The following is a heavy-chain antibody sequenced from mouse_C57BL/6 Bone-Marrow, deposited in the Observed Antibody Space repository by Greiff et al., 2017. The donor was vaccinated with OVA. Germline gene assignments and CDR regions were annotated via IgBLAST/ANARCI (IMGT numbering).Heavy chain of an antibody. CDR2: IWRGGST. CDR3: AKNLRRWLDYAMDY. V-gene: IGHV2-5*01. CDR1: GFSLTSYG. J-gene: IGHJ4*01. D-gene: IGHD1-1*02. Sequence: QVQLRESGPGLVQPSQSLSITCTVSGFSLTSYGVHWVRQSPGKGLEWLGVIWRGGSTDYNAAFMSRLSITKDNSKSQVFFKMNSLQADDTTIYYCAKNLRRWLDYAMDYWGQGTSVTVSS.